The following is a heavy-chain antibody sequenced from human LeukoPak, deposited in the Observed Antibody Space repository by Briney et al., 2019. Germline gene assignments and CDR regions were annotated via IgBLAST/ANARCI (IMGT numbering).Heavy chain of an antibody. V-gene: IGHV3-53*01. J-gene: IGHJ3*02. CDR2: IYSDGST. D-gene: IGHD3-22*01. Sequence: GGSLRLSCAASGFIVSGDFMSWVRQAPGKGLEWVSVIYSDGSTYYADSVKGRFIISRDISKNTLYLQMNSLRAEDSALYYCARGGRGSAAVVAPRSFDIWGQGTMVTVSS. CDR3: ARGGRGSAAVVAPRSFDI. CDR1: GFIVSGDF.